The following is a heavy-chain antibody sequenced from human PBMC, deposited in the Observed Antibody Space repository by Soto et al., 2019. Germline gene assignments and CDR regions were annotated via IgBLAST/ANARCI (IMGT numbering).Heavy chain of an antibody. CDR2: ISNDGTKK. CDR3: AREDTSNLLSGMDV. V-gene: IGHV3-30-3*01. J-gene: IGHJ6*02. D-gene: IGHD5-18*01. CDR1: VFTFSLSA. Sequence: QVQLVESGGGVVQPGRSLRLSCAGSVFTFSLSAIHWVRQAPGKGLEWVAVISNDGTKKYFADSVRGRVTISRDNSKDTVDLQMSSLRADDTAVYYCAREDTSNLLSGMDVWGQGTTVIVSS.